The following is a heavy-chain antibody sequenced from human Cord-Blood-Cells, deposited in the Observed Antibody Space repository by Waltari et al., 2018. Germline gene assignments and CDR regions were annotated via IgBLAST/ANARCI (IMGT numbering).Heavy chain of an antibody. CDR2: INHSGST. CDR3: ATRHGYSSSWYYFQH. Sequence: QVQLQQRGAGRLKPSETLSLPCAVYGGSFRGYYWTWPRHPPGKGLEWIGEINHSGSTNYNPSLKSRVTISVDTSKNQFSLKLSSVTAADTAVYYCATRHGYSSSWYYFQHWGQGTLVTVSS. V-gene: IGHV4-34*01. D-gene: IGHD6-13*01. CDR1: GGSFRGYY. J-gene: IGHJ1*01.